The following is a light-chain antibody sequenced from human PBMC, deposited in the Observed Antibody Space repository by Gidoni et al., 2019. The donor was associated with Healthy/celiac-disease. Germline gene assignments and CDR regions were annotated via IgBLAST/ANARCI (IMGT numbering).Light chain of an antibody. CDR3: SSYTSSSCEV. CDR1: SSDVGCYNY. J-gene: IGLJ2*01. Sequence: QSSLTQPASVSGSPGQSITISCTGTSSDVGCYNYVSWYQQHPGKAPKLMIYEVSNRPSGVSNRFSGSKSGNTASLTISGLQAEDEADYYCSSYTSSSCEVFGGGTKLTGL. V-gene: IGLV2-14*01. CDR2: EVS.